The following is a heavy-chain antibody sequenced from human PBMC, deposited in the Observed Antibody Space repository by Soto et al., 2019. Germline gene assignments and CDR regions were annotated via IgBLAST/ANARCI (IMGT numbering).Heavy chain of an antibody. CDR2: VNHSGST. CDR1: GGSFSGYY. D-gene: IGHD1-26*01. V-gene: IGHV4-34*01. CDR3: AKGALGMGV. Sequence: SETLSLTCAVYGGSFSGYYWSWIRQPPGKGLEWIGEVNHSGSTNYNPSLKSRVTISVDTSKNQFSLKLSSVTAADTAVYYCAKGALGMGVWGQGTTVTVSS. J-gene: IGHJ6*02.